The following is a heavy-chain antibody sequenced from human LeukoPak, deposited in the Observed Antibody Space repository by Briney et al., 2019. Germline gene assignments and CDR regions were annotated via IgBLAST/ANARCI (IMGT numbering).Heavy chain of an antibody. V-gene: IGHV3-21*01. CDR2: ISSSSSYI. D-gene: IGHD6-19*01. J-gene: IGHJ4*02. CDR1: GFTFSSYS. Sequence: PVGSLRLSCAASGFTFSSYSMNWVRQAPGKGLEWVSSISSSSSYIYYADSVKGRFTISRDNAKNSLYLQMNSLRAEDTAVYYCARDHHSSGWSRGFDYWGQGTLVTVSS. CDR3: ARDHHSSGWSRGFDY.